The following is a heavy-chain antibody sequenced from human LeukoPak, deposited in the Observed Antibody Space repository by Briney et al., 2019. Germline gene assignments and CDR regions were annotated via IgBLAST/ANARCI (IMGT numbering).Heavy chain of an antibody. CDR2: INLNSGGT. J-gene: IGHJ4*02. Sequence: ASVKVSCKASGYSFTGYYIHWVRQAPGQGLEWMGWINLNSGGTNYAQKFQGRVTMTRDTSIGTAYMELSRLRSDDTAVYYCARDHSGLLWFGELSGVYYFDYWGQGTLVTVSS. D-gene: IGHD3-10*01. CDR3: ARDHSGLLWFGELSGVYYFDY. CDR1: GYSFTGYY. V-gene: IGHV1-2*02.